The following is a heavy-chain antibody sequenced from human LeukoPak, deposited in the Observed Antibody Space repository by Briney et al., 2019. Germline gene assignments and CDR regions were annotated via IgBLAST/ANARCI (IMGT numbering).Heavy chain of an antibody. CDR3: ARSGNYYDSSGYYYGH. D-gene: IGHD3-22*01. J-gene: IGHJ4*02. CDR1: GGSITSSSYY. V-gene: IGHV4-39*01. Sequence: SETLSLTCTVSGGSITSSSYYWGWIRQPPGKGLEWIGTIYYSESTYYNPSLKSRVTISVDTSKNQFSLKLSSVTAADTAVYYCARSGNYYDSSGYYYGHWGQGTLVTVSS. CDR2: IYYSEST.